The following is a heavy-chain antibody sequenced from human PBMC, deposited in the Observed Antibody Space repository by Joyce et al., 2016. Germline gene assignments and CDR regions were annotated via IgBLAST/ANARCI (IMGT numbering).Heavy chain of an antibody. Sequence: QVQLQELGPGLVKPSGTLSFTCAVSGGSISSAHWWSWVRQPPGKGLEWIGEVYLGGSTTYNPSLMSRVTISVDKSKNQLSLKMNSVTAADTAVYYCARNGAYSQDSWGQGTLVTVSS. CDR3: ARNGAYSQDS. CDR1: GGSISSAHW. J-gene: IGHJ5*01. CDR2: VYLGGST. V-gene: IGHV4-4*02. D-gene: IGHD5-12*01.